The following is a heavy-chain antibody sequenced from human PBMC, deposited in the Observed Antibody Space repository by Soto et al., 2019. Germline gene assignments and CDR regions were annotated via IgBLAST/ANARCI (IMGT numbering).Heavy chain of an antibody. CDR2: IWYDGSNK. V-gene: IGHV3-33*01. D-gene: IGHD1-26*01. J-gene: IGHJ6*02. CDR3: ARGSGSSNPYYYYDMDV. Sequence: QVQLVESGGGVVQPGRSLRLSCAASGFTFSSYGMHWVRQAPGKGLEWVAVIWYDGSNKYYADSVKGRLTISRDNSKNTPYLQMNSLSAEDTAGYYCARGSGSSNPYYYYDMDVWGQGTTVTVSS. CDR1: GFTFSSYG.